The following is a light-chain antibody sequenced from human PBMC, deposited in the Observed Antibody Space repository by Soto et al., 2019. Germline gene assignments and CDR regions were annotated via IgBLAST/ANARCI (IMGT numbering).Light chain of an antibody. Sequence: EIVMTQSPSTLSASPGEGATITCRASQSVSSTFAWYQQKPGQAPRLLIYNASTRASGIPARFSGSGSGTEFTLIISRLQPDDGATDYGQQYNSYHATFGQGTKVDIK. CDR2: NAS. V-gene: IGKV3-15*01. CDR3: QQYNSYHAT. CDR1: QSVSST. J-gene: IGKJ1*01.